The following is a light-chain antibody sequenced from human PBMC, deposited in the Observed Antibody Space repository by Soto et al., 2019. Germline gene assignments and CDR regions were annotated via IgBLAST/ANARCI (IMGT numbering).Light chain of an antibody. J-gene: IGKJ2*01. V-gene: IGKV3-15*01. Sequence: EIVMTQSPATRSVAPGERATLSCMASQSVVRDLAGYQQKPGQAPRLILYRASNRATGVPARFSGSGSGTDFTLTISSLQSEDFAVYYCQQYTNWHTGGERTKLEIK. CDR2: RAS. CDR3: QQYTNWHT. CDR1: QSVVRD.